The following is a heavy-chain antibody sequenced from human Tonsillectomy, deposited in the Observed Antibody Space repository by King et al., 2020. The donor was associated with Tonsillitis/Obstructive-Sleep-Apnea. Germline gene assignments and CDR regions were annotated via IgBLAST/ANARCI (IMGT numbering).Heavy chain of an antibody. CDR2: ISWNSGSI. J-gene: IGHJ3*01. D-gene: IGHD3-3*01. Sequence: VQLVESGGGLVQPGRCLRLSCAASGFTFDDYAMHWVRQAPGKGLEWVSGISWNSGSIGYADSVKGRFTISRDNAKNSLYLQMNSLRAEDTALYYCAKDQITYYVFWSGWAAFELWGPWTMVTLSS. CDR1: GFTFDDYA. V-gene: IGHV3-9*01. CDR3: AKDQITYYVFWSGWAAFEL.